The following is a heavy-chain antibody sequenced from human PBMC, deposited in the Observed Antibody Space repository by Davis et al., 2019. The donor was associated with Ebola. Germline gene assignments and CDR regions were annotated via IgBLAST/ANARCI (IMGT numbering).Heavy chain of an antibody. CDR1: GYTFTSYY. D-gene: IGHD6-13*01. J-gene: IGHJ5*02. Sequence: ASVKVSCKASGYTFTSYYMHWVRQAPGQGLEWMGWINPNSGGTNYAQKFQGRVTMTRDTSISTAYMELSRLRSDDTAVYYCAREGYSSSWYNWFDPWGQGTLVTVSS. CDR2: INPNSGGT. V-gene: IGHV1-2*02. CDR3: AREGYSSSWYNWFDP.